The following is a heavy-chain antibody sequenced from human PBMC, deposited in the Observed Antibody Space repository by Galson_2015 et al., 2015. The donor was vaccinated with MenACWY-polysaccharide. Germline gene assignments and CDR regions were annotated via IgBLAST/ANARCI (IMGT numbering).Heavy chain of an antibody. D-gene: IGHD2-2*01. Sequence: TLSLTCTVSGGSINSRSYHWGWIRQPPGKGLEWIGIIYYRGNTYYNPSLESRVTISVDTSNNQFSLMLSSVTAADTALYYCARAPTPYCSSTSCFNKYAFDVWGQGTMVTVSS. CDR2: IYYRGNT. J-gene: IGHJ3*01. V-gene: IGHV4-39*01. CDR1: GGSINSRSYH. CDR3: ARAPTPYCSSTSCFNKYAFDV.